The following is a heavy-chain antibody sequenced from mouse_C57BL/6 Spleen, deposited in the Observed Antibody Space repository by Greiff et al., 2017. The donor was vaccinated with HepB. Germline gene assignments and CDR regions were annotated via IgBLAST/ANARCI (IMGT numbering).Heavy chain of an antibody. Sequence: EVKLMESGPGLVKPSQSLSLTCSVTGYSITSGYYWNWIRQFPGNKLEWMGYISYDGSNNYNPSLKNRISITRDTSKNQFFLKLNSVTTEDTATYYCAIYGSSYTYWGQGTTLTVSS. CDR2: ISYDGSN. CDR1: GYSITSGYY. CDR3: AIYGSSYTY. D-gene: IGHD1-1*01. V-gene: IGHV3-6*01. J-gene: IGHJ2*01.